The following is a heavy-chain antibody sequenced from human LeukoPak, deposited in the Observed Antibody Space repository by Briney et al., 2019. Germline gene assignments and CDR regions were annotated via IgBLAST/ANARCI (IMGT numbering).Heavy chain of an antibody. V-gene: IGHV1-69*13. CDR1: GGTFSSYA. CDR3: ARGRYCSGGSCPLGYYYYYMDV. D-gene: IGHD2-15*01. Sequence: ASVKVSCKASGGTFSSYAISWVRQAPGQGLEWMGGTIPIFGTANYAQKFQGRVTITADESTSTAYMELSSLRSEDTAVYYCARGRYCSGGSCPLGYYYYYMDVWGKGTTVTISS. J-gene: IGHJ6*03. CDR2: TIPIFGTA.